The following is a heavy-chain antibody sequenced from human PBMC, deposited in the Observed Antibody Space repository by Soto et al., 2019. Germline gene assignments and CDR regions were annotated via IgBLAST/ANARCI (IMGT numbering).Heavy chain of an antibody. V-gene: IGHV1-24*01. J-gene: IGHJ5*02. CDR3: ATGPAHYYDSSGYT. Sequence: VKVSCKVSGYTLTELSMHWARQAPGKGLEWMGGFDPEDGETIYAQKFQGRVTMTEDTSTDTAYMELSSLRSEDTAVYYCATGPAHYYDSSGYTWGQGTLVTVSS. CDR1: GYTLTELS. CDR2: FDPEDGET. D-gene: IGHD3-22*01.